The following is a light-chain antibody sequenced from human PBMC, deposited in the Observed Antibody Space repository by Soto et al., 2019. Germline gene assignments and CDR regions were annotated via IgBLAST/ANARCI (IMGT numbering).Light chain of an antibody. CDR3: AAWDDSLNGVI. Sequence: QSVLTQPPSASGTPGRRITISCSGSSANIGSHTVNWHQQVPGTATKLLIYSNNERPSGVPDRFSGYKSGTAASLAINGLQSGDEADYYCAAWDDSLNGVIFGGGTKLTVL. CDR2: SNN. J-gene: IGLJ2*01. V-gene: IGLV1-44*01. CDR1: SANIGSHT.